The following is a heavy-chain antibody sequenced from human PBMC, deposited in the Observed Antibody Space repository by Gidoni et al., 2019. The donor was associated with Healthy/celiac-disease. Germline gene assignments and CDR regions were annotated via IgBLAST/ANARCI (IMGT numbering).Heavy chain of an antibody. J-gene: IGHJ4*02. Sequence: EVQLVESGGGVVQPGGSLRLSWAASGCTFSSYSMNWVRQAPGKGLEVVSYISSSSSTIYYADSVKGRFTISRDNAKNSLYLQMNSLRAEDTAVYYCARSAGAYSGSYFDYWGQGTLVTVSS. V-gene: IGHV3-48*01. D-gene: IGHD1-26*01. CDR1: GCTFSSYS. CDR2: ISSSSSTI. CDR3: ARSAGAYSGSYFDY.